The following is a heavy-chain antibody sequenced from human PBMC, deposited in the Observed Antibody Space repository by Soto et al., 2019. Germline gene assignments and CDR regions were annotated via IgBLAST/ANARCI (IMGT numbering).Heavy chain of an antibody. CDR1: GGTFSSYT. J-gene: IGHJ3*02. CDR2: IIPILGIA. CDR3: ARARADYYDSSGYYRGAFDI. V-gene: IGHV1-69*02. D-gene: IGHD3-22*01. Sequence: ASVKVSCKASGGTFSSYTISWVRQAPGQGLEWMGRIIPILGIANYAQKFQGRVTITADKSTSTAYMELSSLRSEDTAVYYCARARADYYDSSGYYRGAFDIWGQGTMVTVSS.